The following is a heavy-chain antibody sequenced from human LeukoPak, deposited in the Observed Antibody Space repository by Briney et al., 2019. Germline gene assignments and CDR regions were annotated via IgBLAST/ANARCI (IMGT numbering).Heavy chain of an antibody. CDR2: IIPMFGTA. Sequence: SVKVSCRASGGTFSSYGITWVRQAPGQGLEWMGGIIPMFGTANYAQKFQGRVTITSDDSTSTAYMELSSLRSEDTAVYYCARESQRYAAVWGQGTTVTVSS. CDR3: ARESQRYAAV. D-gene: IGHD5-12*01. J-gene: IGHJ6*02. V-gene: IGHV1-69*01. CDR1: GGTFSSYG.